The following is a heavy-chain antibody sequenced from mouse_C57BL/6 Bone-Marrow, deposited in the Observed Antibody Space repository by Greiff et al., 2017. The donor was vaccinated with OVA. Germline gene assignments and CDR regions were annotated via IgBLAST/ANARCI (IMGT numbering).Heavy chain of an antibody. D-gene: IGHD2-13*01. CDR1: GFTFSSYA. J-gene: IGHJ3*01. Sequence: EVKLVEPGGGLVKPGGSLKLSCAASGFTFSSYAMSWVRQTPEQRLEWVATISDGGSYTYYPDNVKGRSTISRDNAKNNLYLQISHLKSEDTAMYYCARGDRPWFAYWGRGTLVTVSA. CDR2: ISDGGSYT. V-gene: IGHV5-4*03. CDR3: ARGDRPWFAY.